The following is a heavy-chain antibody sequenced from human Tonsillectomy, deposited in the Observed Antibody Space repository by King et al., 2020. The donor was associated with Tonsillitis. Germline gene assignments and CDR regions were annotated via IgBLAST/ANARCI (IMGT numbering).Heavy chain of an antibody. Sequence: QLQESGPGLVKPSETLSLTCTVSSGSIGSISYYWGWIRQPPGKGLEWIGSIYYSRSTYSNPSLKSRVTISVDTSKNQFSLKLSSVTAADTAVYYWARHIFGGAYPDYFDYWGQGTLVTVSS. CDR2: IYYSRST. CDR3: ARHIFGGAYPDYFDY. D-gene: IGHD3-16*01. V-gene: IGHV4-39*01. J-gene: IGHJ4*02. CDR1: SGSIGSISYY.